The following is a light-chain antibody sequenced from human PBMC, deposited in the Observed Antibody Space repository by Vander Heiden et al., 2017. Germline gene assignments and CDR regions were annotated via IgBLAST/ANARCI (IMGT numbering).Light chain of an antibody. CDR3: SSYTSSSTPV. V-gene: IGLV2-14*03. Sequence: QSALTPPASVSGSPAQSITISCTGTSSDVGGYNYVSWYQQHPGKAPKLMIYDVSNRPSGVSNRFSGSKSGNTASLTISGLQAEDEADYYCSSYTSSSTPVFGTGTKVTVL. CDR2: DVS. CDR1: SSDVGGYNY. J-gene: IGLJ1*01.